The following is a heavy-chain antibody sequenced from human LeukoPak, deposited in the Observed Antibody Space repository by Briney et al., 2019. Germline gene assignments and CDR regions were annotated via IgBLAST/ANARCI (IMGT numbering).Heavy chain of an antibody. CDR1: GGSISSGGYY. J-gene: IGHJ6*04. CDR2: IYYSGST. Sequence: KSSETLSLTCTVSGGSISSGGYYWSWIRQHPEKGLEWIGYIYYSGSTYYNPSLKSRVTISVDTSKNQFSLKLSSVTAADTAVYYCARGHPAADYYYYSGMDVWGKGTTVTVSS. V-gene: IGHV4-31*03. D-gene: IGHD2-2*01. CDR3: ARGHPAADYYYYSGMDV.